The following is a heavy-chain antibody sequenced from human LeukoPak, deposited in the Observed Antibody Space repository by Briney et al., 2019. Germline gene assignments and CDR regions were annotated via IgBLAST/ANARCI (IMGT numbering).Heavy chain of an antibody. CDR3: ARQSISGSSLSYFDY. CDR1: GGSISSYY. CDR2: IYDSGST. J-gene: IGHJ4*02. Sequence: SETLSLTCTVSGGSISSYYRSWIRQPPGKGLEWIGNIYDSGSTNYNPSHKSRVTISVDTSKNQCSLKLSSVTAADTAVYYCARQSISGSSLSYFDYWGQGTLVDVSS. D-gene: IGHD3-22*01. V-gene: IGHV4-59*01.